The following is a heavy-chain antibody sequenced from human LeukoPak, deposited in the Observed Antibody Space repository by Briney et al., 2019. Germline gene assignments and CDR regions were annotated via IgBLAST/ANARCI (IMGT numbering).Heavy chain of an antibody. CDR3: ASGDYVWGSYQTPYYFDY. V-gene: IGHV1-2*02. Sequence: ASVKVSCKTSGYTFTGYYIHWVRQAPGQGLEWMGWINPNSGGTNYAQKFQGRVTMTRDTSISTAYMELSRLRSDDTAVYYCASGDYVWGSYQTPYYFDYWGQGTLVTVSS. CDR2: INPNSGGT. J-gene: IGHJ4*02. CDR1: GYTFTGYY. D-gene: IGHD3-16*02.